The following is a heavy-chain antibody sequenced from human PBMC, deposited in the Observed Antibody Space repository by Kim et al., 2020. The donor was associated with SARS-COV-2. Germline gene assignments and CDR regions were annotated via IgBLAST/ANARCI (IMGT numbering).Heavy chain of an antibody. V-gene: IGHV3-23*01. J-gene: IGHJ4*02. CDR3: ARRRNSGYRDFDY. Sequence: GGSLRLTCAASEFIFRRYAMSWVRQGIGKGLEWVSAISVSGTSTYYADAVKGRFTISRDNSKNTLYLQMNNLRAEDTAVYYCARRRNSGYRDFDYWGQGT. CDR1: EFIFRRYA. CDR2: ISVSGTST. D-gene: IGHD3-9*01.